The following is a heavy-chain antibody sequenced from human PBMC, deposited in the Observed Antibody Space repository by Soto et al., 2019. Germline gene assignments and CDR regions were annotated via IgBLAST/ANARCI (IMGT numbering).Heavy chain of an antibody. V-gene: IGHV4-34*01. CDR2: INHSGST. J-gene: IGHJ4*02. D-gene: IGHD3-3*01. CDR1: GGSFSGYY. CDR3: ASQYYDFWSGYYWAPAFDY. Sequence: XETLSLTCAVYGGSFSGYYWSWIRQPPGKGLEWIGEINHSGSTNYNPSLKSRVTISVDTSKNQFSLKLSSVTAADTAVYYCASQYYDFWSGYYWAPAFDYWGQGTLVTVSS.